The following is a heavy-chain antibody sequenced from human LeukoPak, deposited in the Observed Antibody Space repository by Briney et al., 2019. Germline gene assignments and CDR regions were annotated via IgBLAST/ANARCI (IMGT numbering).Heavy chain of an antibody. Sequence: PGGSLRLSCAASGLTFSNYVMSWVRQAPGKGLEWVSVIYSGGSTYYADSVKGRFTISRHNSKNTLYLQMNSLRAEDTAVYYCARGDRAFDIWGQGTMVTVSS. V-gene: IGHV3-53*04. CDR3: ARGDRAFDI. D-gene: IGHD3-16*01. CDR2: IYSGGST. J-gene: IGHJ3*02. CDR1: GLTFSNYV.